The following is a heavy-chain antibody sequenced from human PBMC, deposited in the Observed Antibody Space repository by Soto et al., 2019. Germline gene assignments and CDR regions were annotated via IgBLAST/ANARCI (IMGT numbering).Heavy chain of an antibody. CDR3: ARSSTGYCGSTSCYRAFDI. J-gene: IGHJ3*02. CDR2: IGTAGDT. V-gene: IGHV3-13*01. Sequence: EVQLVESGGGLVQPGGSLRLSCAASGFTFSSYDMHWVRQATGKGLEWVSAIGTAGDTYYQGSVKGRFTISRENAKNSLYLQMNSLRAGDTAVYYCARSSTGYCGSTSCYRAFDIWGQGTMVTVSS. D-gene: IGHD2-2*02. CDR1: GFTFSSYD.